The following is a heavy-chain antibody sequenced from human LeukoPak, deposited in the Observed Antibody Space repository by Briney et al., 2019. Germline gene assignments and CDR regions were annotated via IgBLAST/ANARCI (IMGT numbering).Heavy chain of an antibody. CDR1: GFTFSSYW. Sequence: GGSLRLSCAASGFTFSSYWMSWVRQAPGKGLEWVANIKQDGSEKYYVDSVKGRFTISRDNAKNSLYLQMNGLRAEDTAVYYCAKDGVLRFPVGHWGQGTLVTVSS. CDR3: AKDGVLRFPVGH. J-gene: IGHJ5*02. CDR2: IKQDGSEK. V-gene: IGHV3-7*03. D-gene: IGHD3-3*01.